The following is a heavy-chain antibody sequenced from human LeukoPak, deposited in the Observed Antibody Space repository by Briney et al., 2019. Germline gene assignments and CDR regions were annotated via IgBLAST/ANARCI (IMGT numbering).Heavy chain of an antibody. CDR3: ARDDPRHIASMGVDGLDI. CDR1: GFTFSSYS. V-gene: IGHV3-21*01. J-gene: IGHJ3*02. Sequence: GGSLRLSCAASGFTFSSYSMNWVRQAPGKGLEWVSSISGRSGYIYYADSMKGRFTISRDNAKNSLYLQMNSLRAEDTAIYYCARDDPRHIASMGVDGLDIWGQGTMVTVSS. D-gene: IGHD1-26*01. CDR2: ISGRSGYI.